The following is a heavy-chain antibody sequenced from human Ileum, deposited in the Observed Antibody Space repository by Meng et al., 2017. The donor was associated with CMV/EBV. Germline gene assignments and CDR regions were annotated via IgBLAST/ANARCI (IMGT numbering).Heavy chain of an antibody. D-gene: IGHD2-21*01. Sequence: SETLSLTCTIPGGSITNYYWSWIRQPPGKGLEWIGYIYYARSTNYNPSLKSRVFISLDTSKNQFSLKLSSVTAADTAVYYCARVYAYLITFDPWGQGTLVTVSS. J-gene: IGHJ5*02. CDR3: ARVYAYLITFDP. V-gene: IGHV4-59*01. CDR2: IYYARST. CDR1: GGSITNYY.